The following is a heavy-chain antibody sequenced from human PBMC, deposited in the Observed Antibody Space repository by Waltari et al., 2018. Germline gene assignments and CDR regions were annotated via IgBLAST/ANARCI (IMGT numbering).Heavy chain of an antibody. V-gene: IGHV4-39*01. CDR2: IYYSGST. J-gene: IGHJ3*02. Sequence: QLQLQESGPGLVKPSETLSLTCTVSGGSISSSSYYWGWIRQPPGKGLEWIGSIYYSGSTYYNPSLKSRVTISVDTSKNQFSLKLSSVTAADTAVYYCATGIRDYVWGTDAFDIWGQGTMVTVSS. D-gene: IGHD3-16*01. CDR1: GGSISSSSYY. CDR3: ATGIRDYVWGTDAFDI.